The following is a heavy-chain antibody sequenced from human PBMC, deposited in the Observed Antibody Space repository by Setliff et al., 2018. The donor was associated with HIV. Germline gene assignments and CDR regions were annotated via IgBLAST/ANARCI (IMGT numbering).Heavy chain of an antibody. CDR3: ARDLGPGGGSYRMPINWFDP. CDR1: GYTFTGYY. Sequence: ASVKVSCKASGYTFTGYYMHWVRQAPGQGLEWMGWINPNSGGTNYAQKFQGRVTMTRDTSISTAYMVLSRLRSDDTAVYYCARDLGPGGGSYRMPINWFDPWGQGTLVTVSS. CDR2: INPNSGGT. V-gene: IGHV1-2*02. J-gene: IGHJ5*02. D-gene: IGHD1-26*01.